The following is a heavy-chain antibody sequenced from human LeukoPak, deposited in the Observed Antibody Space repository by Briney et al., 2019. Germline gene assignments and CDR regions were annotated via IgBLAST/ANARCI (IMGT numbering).Heavy chain of an antibody. D-gene: IGHD6-19*01. J-gene: IGHJ4*02. CDR1: GYTLTELS. V-gene: IGHV1-24*01. CDR3: ARGSVSSGWYPF. Sequence: ASVKVSCKVSGYTLTELSMHWVRQAPGKGLEWMGGFDPEDGETIYAQKFQGRVTITTDESTSTAYMELSSLRSEDTAVYYCARGSVSSGWYPFWGQGTLVTVPS. CDR2: FDPEDGET.